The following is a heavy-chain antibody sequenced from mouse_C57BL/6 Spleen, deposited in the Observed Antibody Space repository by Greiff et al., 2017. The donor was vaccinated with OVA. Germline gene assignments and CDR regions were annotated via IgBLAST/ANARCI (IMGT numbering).Heavy chain of an antibody. CDR1: GYAFSSSW. J-gene: IGHJ1*03. CDR2: IYPGDGDT. CDR3: ARGGTLNWALNWYFDV. D-gene: IGHD4-1*01. Sequence: QVQLQQSGPELVKPGASVKISCKASGYAFSSSWMNWVKQRPGKGLEWIGRIYPGDGDTNYNGKFKGKATLTADKSSSTAYMQLSSLTSEDSAVYFCARGGTLNWALNWYFDVWGTGTTVTVSS. V-gene: IGHV1-82*01.